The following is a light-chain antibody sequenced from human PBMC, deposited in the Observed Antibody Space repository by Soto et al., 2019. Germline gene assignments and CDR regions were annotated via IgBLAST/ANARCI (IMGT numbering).Light chain of an antibody. CDR2: GAS. V-gene: IGKV3-20*01. CDR3: QEYTTSPSS. J-gene: IGKJ4*01. CDR1: QSVGSNY. Sequence: EIVLTQSPGTLSLSPGERATLYCRASQSVGSNYLAWYQQKPGQAPRVLIYGASSRATGIPDRFSGSGSGSDFTLGFCGLEAVGFVVYYYQEYTTSPSSFGRGNKV.